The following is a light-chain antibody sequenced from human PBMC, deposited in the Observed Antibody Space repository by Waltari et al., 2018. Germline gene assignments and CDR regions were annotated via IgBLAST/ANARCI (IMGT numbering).Light chain of an antibody. CDR3: QSTDSSGTYPYV. J-gene: IGLJ6*01. CDR2: KDS. V-gene: IGLV3-25*03. Sequence: SYELTQPPSVSVSPGQTARITCSGDALHKPYASWPQQKPGQAPVLVIYKDSERPSGIPERFSGSSSGTTVTLTISGVQAEDEADYYCQSTDSSGTYPYVFGSGTKVTVL. CDR1: ALHKPY.